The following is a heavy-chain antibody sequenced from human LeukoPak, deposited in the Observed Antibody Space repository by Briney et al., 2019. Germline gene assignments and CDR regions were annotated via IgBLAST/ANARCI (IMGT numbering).Heavy chain of an antibody. CDR1: GLTFSSYS. J-gene: IGHJ3*02. Sequence: GGSLRLSCAASGLTFSSYSMNWVRQAPGKGLEWVASISSSSRYIYYAESVKGRFTISRDNAKNSLYLQMNSLRAEDTAVYYCARDVSITIIVVGPPGAFDIWGQGTMVTVSS. CDR3: ARDVSITIIVVGPPGAFDI. D-gene: IGHD3-22*01. V-gene: IGHV3-21*01. CDR2: ISSSSRYI.